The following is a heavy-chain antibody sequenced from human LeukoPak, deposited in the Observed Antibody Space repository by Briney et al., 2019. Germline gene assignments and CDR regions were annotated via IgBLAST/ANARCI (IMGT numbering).Heavy chain of an antibody. CDR3: GTSEVGSSSYESYDY. V-gene: IGHV4-4*07. J-gene: IGHJ4*02. Sequence: SETLSLTCTVSGDSISDYHWSWIRQPAGKGLEWIGRIINSGVTTYNPSLNSRVTISVDRSKNQFSLRLTSVTAADTAVYYCGTSEVGSSSYESYDYWGQGTQVTVSA. D-gene: IGHD1-26*01. CDR2: IINSGVT. CDR1: GDSISDYH.